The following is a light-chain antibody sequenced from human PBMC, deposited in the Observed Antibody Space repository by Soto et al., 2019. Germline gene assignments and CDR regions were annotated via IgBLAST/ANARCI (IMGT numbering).Light chain of an antibody. CDR3: AAWDDSRNGFYV. Sequence: QSVLTQPPSASGTPGQRVTISCSGSSSNIGSNTVNWYQQLPGTAPKLLIYSNNQRPSGVPDRFSGSKSGTSASLAISGLQSEDEDAYYCAAWDDSRNGFYVFGTGTKLTVL. CDR1: SSNIGSNT. V-gene: IGLV1-44*01. CDR2: SNN. J-gene: IGLJ1*01.